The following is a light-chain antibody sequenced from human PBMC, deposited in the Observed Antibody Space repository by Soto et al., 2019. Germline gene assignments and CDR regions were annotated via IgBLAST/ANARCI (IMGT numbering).Light chain of an antibody. Sequence: QSVLTQPASVSGSPGQSITISCTGTSSDVGGYNYVSWYQQHPGKAPKLMIYDGSNRPSGVSNRFSGSKSGNTASLTISGLQAEDEADYYCSSYTSSSTYVFGTGNKVTVL. CDR1: SSDVGGYNY. CDR3: SSYTSSSTYV. CDR2: DGS. V-gene: IGLV2-14*01. J-gene: IGLJ1*01.